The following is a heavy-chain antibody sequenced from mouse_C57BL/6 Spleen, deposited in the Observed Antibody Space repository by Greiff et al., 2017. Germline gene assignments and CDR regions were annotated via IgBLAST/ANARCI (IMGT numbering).Heavy chain of an antibody. CDR1: GYTFTSYW. J-gene: IGHJ4*01. CDR3: AKKNTLGAMDY. CDR2: IDPSDSYT. Sequence: VQLQQPGAELVMPGASVKLSCKASGYTFTSYWMHWVKQRPGQGLEWIGEIDPSDSYTNYNQKFKGKSTLTVDKSSSTAYMQLSSLTSEDSAVYYCAKKNTLGAMDYWGQGTSVTVSS. V-gene: IGHV1-69*01. D-gene: IGHD5-2*01.